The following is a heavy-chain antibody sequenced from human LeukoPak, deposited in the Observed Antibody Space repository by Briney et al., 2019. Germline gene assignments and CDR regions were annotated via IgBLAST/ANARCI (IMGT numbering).Heavy chain of an antibody. Sequence: GESLKISCAASGFTFSSYSMNWVRQAPGKGLEWVSSISSSSSYIYYADSVKGRFTISRDNAKNSLYLQMNSLRAEDTAVYYCARDMRLRAFDIWGQGTMVTVSS. D-gene: IGHD2-2*01. CDR3: ARDMRLRAFDI. CDR1: GFTFSSYS. J-gene: IGHJ3*02. V-gene: IGHV3-21*01. CDR2: ISSSSSYI.